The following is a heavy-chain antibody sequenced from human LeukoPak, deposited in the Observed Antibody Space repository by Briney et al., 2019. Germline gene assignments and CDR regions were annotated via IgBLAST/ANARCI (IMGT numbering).Heavy chain of an antibody. Sequence: KTGESLKISCKGSGYSFTSYWIGWVRQMPGKGLEWMGIIYPGDSDTRYSPSFQGQVTISADKSISTAYLQWSSLKASDTAMYYCARQLYYDFRWGQGYYYYMDVWGKGTTVTVSS. J-gene: IGHJ6*03. CDR1: GYSFTSYW. D-gene: IGHD3-3*01. CDR3: ARQLYYDFRWGQGYYYYMDV. V-gene: IGHV5-51*01. CDR2: IYPGDSDT.